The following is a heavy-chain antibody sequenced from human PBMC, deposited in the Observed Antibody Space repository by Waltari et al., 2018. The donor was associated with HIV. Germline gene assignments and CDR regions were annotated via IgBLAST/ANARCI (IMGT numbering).Heavy chain of an antibody. Sequence: QVQLQQWGAGLLKPSETLSLTCAVSGGSFSGYYWSWTRQPPGKGLAWIGEINHSGSTNYNPSLKSRVTISVDTSKNQFSLKLSSVTAADTAVYYCARRPDFWRNNWFDPWGQGTLVTVSS. CDR2: INHSGST. CDR1: GGSFSGYY. V-gene: IGHV4-34*01. D-gene: IGHD3-3*01. J-gene: IGHJ5*02. CDR3: ARRPDFWRNNWFDP.